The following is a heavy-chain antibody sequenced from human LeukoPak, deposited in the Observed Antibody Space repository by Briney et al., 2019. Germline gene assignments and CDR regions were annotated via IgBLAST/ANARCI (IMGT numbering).Heavy chain of an antibody. CDR1: GGSISSSSYY. D-gene: IGHD6-13*01. Sequence: SETLSLTCTVSGGSISSSSYYWGWIRQPPGKGLEWIGSIYYSGSTYYNPSLKSRVTISVDTSKNQFSLKLGSVTAADTAVYYCARVGVIAGYSSSREDYYYYMDVWGKGTTVTVSS. J-gene: IGHJ6*03. CDR3: ARVGVIAGYSSSREDYYYYMDV. CDR2: IYYSGST. V-gene: IGHV4-39*07.